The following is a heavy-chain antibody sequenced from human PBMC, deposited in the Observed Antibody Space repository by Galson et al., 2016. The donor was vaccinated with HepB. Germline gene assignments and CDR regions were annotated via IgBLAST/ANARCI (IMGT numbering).Heavy chain of an antibody. D-gene: IGHD5-24*01. CDR2: ISYDGSLK. J-gene: IGHJ4*02. CDR3: ARVTDGYNWGPFDF. V-gene: IGHV3-30*03. Sequence: SLRLSCAASEFPFSTYGMHWVRQAPGKGLEWVSAISYDGSLKYYADSVKGRFTISRDNSKNTLYLQMNTLRAEDTAVYYCARVTDGYNWGPFDFWGQGTLVTVSS. CDR1: EFPFSTYG.